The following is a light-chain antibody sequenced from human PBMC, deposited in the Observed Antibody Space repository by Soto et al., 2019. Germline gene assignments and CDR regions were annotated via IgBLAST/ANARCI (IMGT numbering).Light chain of an antibody. CDR3: CSYAGSSTPYV. J-gene: IGLJ1*01. CDR2: EGS. Sequence: QSALTQPASVSGSPGQSITISCTGTSSDVGSYNLVSWYQQHPGKAPKLIIYEGSKRPSGVSNRFSGSKSGNMASLTISGLQAEDEADYYCCSYAGSSTPYVFGTGTKLTVL. V-gene: IGLV2-23*01. CDR1: SSDVGSYNL.